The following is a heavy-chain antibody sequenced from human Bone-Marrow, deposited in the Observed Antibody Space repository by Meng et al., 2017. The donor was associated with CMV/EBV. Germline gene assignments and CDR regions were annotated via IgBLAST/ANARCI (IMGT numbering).Heavy chain of an antibody. CDR1: GFTFSSYW. CDR3: ASTKYSGSYFEP. D-gene: IGHD1-26*01. J-gene: IGHJ4*02. Sequence: GESLKISCAASGFTFSSYWMHWVRQGPGKGLVWVSRVNSDGSSTNYADSVKGRFTISRDNANNTLYLQMNGLRAEDTALYFCASTKYSGSYFEPWGQGTLVTVSS. CDR2: VNSDGSST. V-gene: IGHV3-74*01.